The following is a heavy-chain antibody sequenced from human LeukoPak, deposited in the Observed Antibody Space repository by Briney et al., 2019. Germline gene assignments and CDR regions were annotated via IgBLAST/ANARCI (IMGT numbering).Heavy chain of an antibody. CDR2: VSWNSGSI. V-gene: IGHV3-9*01. Sequence: PGGSLRLSCAASGFTFDDYAMHWVRQAPGKGLGWVSGVSWNSGSIGYADSVKGRFTISRDNAKNSLYLQMNSLRAEDTAVYYCATQTNGDYGGLDDHWYFDLWGRGTLVTVSS. J-gene: IGHJ2*01. D-gene: IGHD4-17*01. CDR3: ATQTNGDYGGLDDHWYFDL. CDR1: GFTFDDYA.